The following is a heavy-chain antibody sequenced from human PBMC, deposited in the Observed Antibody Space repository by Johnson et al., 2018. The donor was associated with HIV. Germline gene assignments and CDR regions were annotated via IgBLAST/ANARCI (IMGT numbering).Heavy chain of an antibody. V-gene: IGHV3-30-3*01. J-gene: IGHJ3*02. Sequence: QVQLVESGGGLVQPGGSLRLSCAASGFTFSSYAMHWVRQAPGKGLEWVAVISYDGSNKYYADSVKGRLTISRDNSKKTLYLQMNSLRAEETAVYYCAKGERGYSSSSDAFDIWGQGTMVTVSS. D-gene: IGHD6-6*01. CDR2: ISYDGSNK. CDR1: GFTFSSYA. CDR3: AKGERGYSSSSDAFDI.